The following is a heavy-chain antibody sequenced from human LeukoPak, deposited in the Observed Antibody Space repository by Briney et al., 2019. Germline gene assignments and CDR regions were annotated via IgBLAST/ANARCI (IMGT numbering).Heavy chain of an antibody. D-gene: IGHD1-26*01. J-gene: IGHJ4*02. CDR1: GFTVSSNY. CDR3: ARDLLGALLY. V-gene: IGHV3-66*01. Sequence: PGGSLRLSCAASGFTVSSNYMSWVRQAPGKGLEWVSVIYSGGSTYYADSVKGRFTISRDNPKNTLYLQMNSLRAEDTAVYYCARDLLGALLYWGQGTLVTVSS. CDR2: IYSGGST.